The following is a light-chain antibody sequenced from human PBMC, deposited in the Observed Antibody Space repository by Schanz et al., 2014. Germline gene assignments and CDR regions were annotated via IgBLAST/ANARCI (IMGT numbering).Light chain of an antibody. CDR2: GAS. CDR3: QQYDTSPRT. Sequence: EIVLTQSPATLSLSPGERATLSCRASQSVSSYLAWYQQKPGQAPRLLIYGASSRATDIPDRFSGSGSGTDFTLTISRLEPEDFAVYYCQQYDTSPRTFGQGTKVEIK. J-gene: IGKJ1*01. CDR1: QSVSSY. V-gene: IGKV3-20*01.